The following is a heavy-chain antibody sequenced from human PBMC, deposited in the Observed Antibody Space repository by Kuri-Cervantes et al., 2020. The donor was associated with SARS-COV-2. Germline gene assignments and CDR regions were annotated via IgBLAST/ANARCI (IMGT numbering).Heavy chain of an antibody. V-gene: IGHV1-8*01. CDR1: GYTFTSYD. Sequence: ASVKVSCKASGYTFTSYDINWVRQATGQGLEWMGWMNPNSGNTGYAQKSQGRVTMTRNTSISTAYMELSSLRSEDTAVYYCAREHPSNLGYGYYYGMDVWGQGTTVTVSS. CDR3: AREHPSNLGYGYYYGMDV. J-gene: IGHJ6*02. D-gene: IGHD7-27*01. CDR2: MNPNSGNT.